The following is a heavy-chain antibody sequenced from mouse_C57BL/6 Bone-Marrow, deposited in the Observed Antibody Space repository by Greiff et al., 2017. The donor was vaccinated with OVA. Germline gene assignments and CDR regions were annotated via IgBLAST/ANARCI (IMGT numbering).Heavy chain of an antibody. Sequence: QVQLQQPGAELVMPGASVKLSCKASGYTFTSYWMHWVKQRPGQGFEWIGEIDPSDSYTNYNQKFKGKSTLTVDKSSSTAYMQLSSLTSEDSAVYYCARSIYYDYDGLWGQGTLVTVSA. CDR1: GYTFTSYW. V-gene: IGHV1-69*01. J-gene: IGHJ3*01. D-gene: IGHD2-4*01. CDR3: ARSIYYDYDGL. CDR2: IDPSDSYT.